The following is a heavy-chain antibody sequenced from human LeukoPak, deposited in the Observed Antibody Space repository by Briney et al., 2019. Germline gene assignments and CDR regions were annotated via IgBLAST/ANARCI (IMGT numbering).Heavy chain of an antibody. D-gene: IGHD2-15*01. V-gene: IGHV1-69*06. CDR2: IIPLFGTP. CDR1: GGTFSRYT. CDR3: ASATLRCSGGSCYEMDV. Sequence: GASVKVSCKASGGTFSRYTISWVRQAPGQGPEWMGGIIPLFGTPDYAQKFQDRLTITADKSTSTAYMELSSLRSEDTAVYYCASATLRCSGGSCYEMDVWGKGTTVTVSS. J-gene: IGHJ6*04.